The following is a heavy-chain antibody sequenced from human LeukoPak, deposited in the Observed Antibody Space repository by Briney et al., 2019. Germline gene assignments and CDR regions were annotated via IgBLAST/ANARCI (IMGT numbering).Heavy chain of an antibody. CDR1: GFSFSYYW. CDR3: LRVDDTNGHNWFDP. D-gene: IGHD2-8*01. J-gene: IGHJ5*02. V-gene: IGHV3-74*01. CDR2: IIGDGTRT. Sequence: PGGSLRLSCAASGFSFSYYWMHWVRQGSGKGPVWVSRIIGDGTRTDYADSGKGRFTISRDNAKSTLYLQMNSLTVEDTAVYYCLRVDDTNGHNWFDPWGQGTLVTVSS.